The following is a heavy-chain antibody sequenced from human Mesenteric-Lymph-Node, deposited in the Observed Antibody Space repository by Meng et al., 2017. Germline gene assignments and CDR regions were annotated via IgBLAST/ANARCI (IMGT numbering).Heavy chain of an antibody. CDR2: VSGDGGTT. Sequence: GESLKISCIASGFTFNNFAMSWVRQAPGKGLEWVSTVSGDGGTTYYADSVKGRFTISRDNSKNTLYVQMNNLRAEDTAVYFCASFPRDCTTDGCYLVHYYWGQGTLVTVSS. CDR1: GFTFNNFA. J-gene: IGHJ4*02. D-gene: IGHD2-15*01. V-gene: IGHV3-23*01. CDR3: ASFPRDCTTDGCYLVHYY.